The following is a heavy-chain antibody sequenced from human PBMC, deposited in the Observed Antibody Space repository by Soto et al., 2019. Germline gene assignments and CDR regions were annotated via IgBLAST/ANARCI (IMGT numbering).Heavy chain of an antibody. V-gene: IGHV1-18*01. J-gene: IGHJ4*02. D-gene: IGHD3-16*01. CDR3: VRLGESYGYRCSYYFDY. Sequence: QVQLVQSGAEVKKPGASVKVSCKASGYTFTNYGISWVRQAPGQGLEWVGWIGAYNGNTDYAQKFQGRVTMTADTYTRTAYMKLSSLRADYTALYPCVRLGESYGYRCSYYFDYWGQGTLVTVSS. CDR1: GYTFTNYG. CDR2: IGAYNGNT.